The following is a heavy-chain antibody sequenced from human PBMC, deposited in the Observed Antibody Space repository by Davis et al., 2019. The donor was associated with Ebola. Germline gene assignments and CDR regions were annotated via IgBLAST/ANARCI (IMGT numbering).Heavy chain of an antibody. Sequence: MPSETLSLTCAVYGGSFSGYYWSWIRQPPGKGLEWIGEINHSGSTNYNPSLKSRVTISVDTSKNQFSLKLSSVTAADAAVYYCAKGRSYYYGSRTYWGYWGQGTLVTVSS. J-gene: IGHJ4*02. CDR3: AKGRSYYYGSRTYWGY. CDR1: GGSFSGYY. D-gene: IGHD3-10*01. V-gene: IGHV4-34*01. CDR2: INHSGST.